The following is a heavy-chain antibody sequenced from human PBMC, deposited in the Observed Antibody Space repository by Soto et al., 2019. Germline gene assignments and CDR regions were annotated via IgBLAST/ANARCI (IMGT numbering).Heavy chain of an antibody. CDR1: GFTFSDYY. J-gene: IGHJ4*02. V-gene: IGHV3-11*01. D-gene: IGHD6-13*01. Sequence: QVQLVESGGGLVKPGGSLSLSCAASGFTFSDYYMNWIRQAPGKGLEGVSYISSSGNSIYYADSVRGRFTVSRDNAKNSLFLQMNSLRAEDTAVYYCARRAAAGRSFDYWGLGTLVTVSS. CDR3: ARRAAAGRSFDY. CDR2: ISSSGNSI.